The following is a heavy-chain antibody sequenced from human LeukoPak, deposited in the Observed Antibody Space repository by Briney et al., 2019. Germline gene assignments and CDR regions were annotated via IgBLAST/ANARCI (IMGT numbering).Heavy chain of an antibody. CDR1: GLTFSSYS. J-gene: IGHJ5*02. V-gene: IGHV3-21*01. Sequence: PGGSLRLSCAASGLTFSSYSMNWIRQAPGKGLEWVSSITGSSSYIYYADSVKGRFTISRDNAKNSLFLQMNSLRAEDTAVYYCAKEGWFDPWGQGTLVTVSS. CDR3: AKEGWFDP. CDR2: ITGSSSYI.